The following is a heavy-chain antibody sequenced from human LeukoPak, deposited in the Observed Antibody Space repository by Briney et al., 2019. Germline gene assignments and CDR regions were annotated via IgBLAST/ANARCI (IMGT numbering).Heavy chain of an antibody. J-gene: IGHJ4*02. Sequence: GESLKISCKGSGYRFISNWIAWVRQMPGKGLECMGIIYPGDSDTTYSPSFQGQVTISADKSITTAYLQWSSLRASDTAMYHCAYGKYYFDSWGQGTLVTVSS. CDR1: GYRFISNW. CDR2: IYPGDSDT. D-gene: IGHD4-17*01. CDR3: AYGKYYFDS. V-gene: IGHV5-51*01.